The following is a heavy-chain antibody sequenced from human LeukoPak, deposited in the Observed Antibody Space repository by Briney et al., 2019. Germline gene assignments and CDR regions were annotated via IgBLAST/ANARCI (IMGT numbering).Heavy chain of an antibody. CDR3: ASYDTLTGTVVY. CDR1: GGSISSYY. CDR2: IYYSGST. V-gene: IGHV4-59*01. D-gene: IGHD3-9*01. Sequence: SETLSLTCTVSGGSISSYYWSWIRQPPGKGLEWIGYIYYSGSTNYNPSLKSRVTISVDTSKNQFSLKLSSVTAADTAVYYCASYDTLTGTVVYWGQGTLVTVSS. J-gene: IGHJ4*02.